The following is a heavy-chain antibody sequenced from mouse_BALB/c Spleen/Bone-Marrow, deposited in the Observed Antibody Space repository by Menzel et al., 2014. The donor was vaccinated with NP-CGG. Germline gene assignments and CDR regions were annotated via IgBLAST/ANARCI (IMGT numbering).Heavy chain of an antibody. D-gene: IGHD1-1*01. V-gene: IGHV1-4*01. CDR1: GYTFTTYT. CDR3: ARGGFLLRSLALDY. J-gene: IGHJ4*01. CDR2: INPSTGFT. Sequence: VKLVESGAELARPGASVKMSCKASGYTFTTYTMHWVQPRPGQGLEWVGYINPSTGFTNYNQIFKDKATLAADKSSSTAYMQLSSLTSEDSAVYYCARGGFLLRSLALDYWGQGTSVTVSS.